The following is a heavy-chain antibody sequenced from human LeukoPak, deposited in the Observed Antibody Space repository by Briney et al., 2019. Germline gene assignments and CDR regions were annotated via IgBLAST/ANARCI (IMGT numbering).Heavy chain of an antibody. J-gene: IGHJ4*02. CDR3: AKAPLIVATADYFDY. CDR2: ISGSGGST. V-gene: IGHV3-23*01. CDR1: GFTFSSYA. Sequence: PGGSLRLSCAASGFTFSSYAMNWVRQAPGKGLEWVSVISGSGGSTYYADSVTGRFTISRDNSKNTLYLQMNSLRAEDTAVYYCAKAPLIVATADYFDYWGQGTLVTVSS. D-gene: IGHD5-12*01.